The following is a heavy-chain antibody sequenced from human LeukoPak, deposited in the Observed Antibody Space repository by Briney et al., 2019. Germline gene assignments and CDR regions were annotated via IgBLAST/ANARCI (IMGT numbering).Heavy chain of an antibody. J-gene: IGHJ4*02. Sequence: PGGSLRLSCAASGFTFSSYGMHWVRQAPGKGLEWVAFIRYDGSNIYYADSVKGRFTISRDNAKNSLYLQMNSLRAEDTAVYYCARVEWIGSSGYDVFDYWGQGTLVTVSS. D-gene: IGHD3-22*01. V-gene: IGHV3-30*02. CDR3: ARVEWIGSSGYDVFDY. CDR2: IRYDGSNI. CDR1: GFTFSSYG.